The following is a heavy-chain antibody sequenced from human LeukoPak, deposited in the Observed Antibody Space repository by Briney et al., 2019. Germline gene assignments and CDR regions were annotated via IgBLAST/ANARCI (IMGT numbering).Heavy chain of an antibody. Sequence: GRSLRLSCAASGFTFSSYGMPWVRQAPGKGLEWVAVISYDGSNKYYADSVKGRFTISRDNSKNTLYLQMNSLRAEDTAVYYCAKSDGSSSLFDYWGQGTLVTVSS. D-gene: IGHD6-6*01. V-gene: IGHV3-30*18. CDR2: ISYDGSNK. CDR3: AKSDGSSSLFDY. J-gene: IGHJ4*02. CDR1: GFTFSSYG.